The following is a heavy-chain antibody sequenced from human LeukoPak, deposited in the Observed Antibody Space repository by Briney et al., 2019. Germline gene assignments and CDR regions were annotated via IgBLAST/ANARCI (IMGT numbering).Heavy chain of an antibody. Sequence: GGSPRLSCAASGFSFDDYTMHWVRQVPGKGLEWVSLITRDGGTTFYADSVKGRFTISKDNRKNSLYLQMSGLSTEDSALYYCATERFRYFDHWGQGTLVTVSS. V-gene: IGHV3-43*01. CDR1: GFSFDDYT. J-gene: IGHJ4*02. D-gene: IGHD3-16*01. CDR3: ATERFRYFDH. CDR2: ITRDGGTT.